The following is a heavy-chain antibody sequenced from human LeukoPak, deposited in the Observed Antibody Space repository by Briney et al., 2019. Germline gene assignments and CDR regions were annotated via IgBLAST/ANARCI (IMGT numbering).Heavy chain of an antibody. CDR1: GGSISSYY. CDR3: ARDQDYVDAFDI. CDR2: IYYSGST. Sequence: SETLSLTCTVSGGSISSYYWSWIRQPPGKGLEWIGYIYYSGSTNYNPSLKSRVTISVDTSKNQFSLKLSSVTAVDTAVYYCARDQDYVDAFDIWGQGTMVTVSS. J-gene: IGHJ3*02. D-gene: IGHD4-17*01. V-gene: IGHV4-59*01.